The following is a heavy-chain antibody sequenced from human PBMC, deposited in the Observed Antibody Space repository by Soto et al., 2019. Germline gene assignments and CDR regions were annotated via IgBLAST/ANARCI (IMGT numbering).Heavy chain of an antibody. CDR2: INHSGST. CDR3: ARRGRWLQFYFQH. J-gene: IGHJ1*01. CDR1: GGSFSGYY. D-gene: IGHD5-12*01. Sequence: SETLSLTCAVYGGSFSGYYWSWIRQPPGKGLEWIGEINHSGSTNYNPSLKSRVTISVDTSKNQFSLKLSSVTAADTAVYYCARRGRWLQFYFQHWGQGTLVTVSS. V-gene: IGHV4-34*01.